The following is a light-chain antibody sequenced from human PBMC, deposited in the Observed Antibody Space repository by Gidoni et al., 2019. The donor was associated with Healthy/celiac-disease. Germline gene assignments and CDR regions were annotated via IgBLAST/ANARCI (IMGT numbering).Light chain of an antibody. V-gene: IGKV3-15*01. CDR2: GAS. CDR3: QQYNNWPPLT. Sequence: EIVMTQSPATLSVSPGERATLSCRASQSVSSNLAWYQQKPGQAPRLLIYGASTRATGIPARFSGSGSGTEFTFTIIRLQSEDFAVYYCQQYNNWPPLTFXGXTKVEIK. CDR1: QSVSSN. J-gene: IGKJ4*01.